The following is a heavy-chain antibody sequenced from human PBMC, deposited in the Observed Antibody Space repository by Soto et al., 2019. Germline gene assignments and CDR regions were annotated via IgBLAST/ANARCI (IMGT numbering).Heavy chain of an antibody. CDR2: IYYSGST. D-gene: IGHD3-16*01. V-gene: IGHV4-59*01. Sequence: QEQLQESGPGLVKPSETLSLTCTVSGGSISSYYWSWIRQPPGKGLEWIGYIYYSGSTNYNPSLTSRVTISVDTSKNQFSLKLRSVTAADTAVYYCARERGTVGDFDYWGQGTLVTVSS. CDR1: GGSISSYY. CDR3: ARERGTVGDFDY. J-gene: IGHJ4*02.